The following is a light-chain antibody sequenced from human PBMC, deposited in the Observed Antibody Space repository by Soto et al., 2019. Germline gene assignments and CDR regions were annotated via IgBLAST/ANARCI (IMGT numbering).Light chain of an antibody. CDR3: QQLNSYPFT. CDR2: AAS. CDR1: QGISSY. J-gene: IGKJ4*01. V-gene: IGKV1-9*01. Sequence: QSPSSLSASVGDRVTITCRASQGISSYLAWYQQSPGKAPKLLIYAASTLQSGVPSRFSGSGSGTEFTLTINSLQPEDFATYYCQQLNSYPFTFGGGTKVDIK.